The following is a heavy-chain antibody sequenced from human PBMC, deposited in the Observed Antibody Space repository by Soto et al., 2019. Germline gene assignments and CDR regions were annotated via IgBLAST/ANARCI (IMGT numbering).Heavy chain of an antibody. V-gene: IGHV3-23*01. CDR3: AKYDYVWGSYRLSLYYYYGMDV. Sequence: GGSLRLSCAASGFTFSSYAMSWVRQAPGKGLEWVSAISGSGGSTYYADSVKGRFTISRDNSKNTLYLQMNSLRAEDTAVYYCAKYDYVWGSYRLSLYYYYGMDVWGQGTTVTVSS. CDR1: GFTFSSYA. D-gene: IGHD3-16*02. CDR2: ISGSGGST. J-gene: IGHJ6*02.